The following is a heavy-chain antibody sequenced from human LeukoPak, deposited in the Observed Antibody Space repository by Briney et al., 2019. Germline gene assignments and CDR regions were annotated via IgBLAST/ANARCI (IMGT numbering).Heavy chain of an antibody. CDR1: GYTFTSYG. D-gene: IGHD5-18*01. Sequence: ASVTLRFSASGYTFTSYGISWVRQAPGQGLEWMGWISAYNGNTNYAQKLQGRVTMTTDTSTSTAYMELRSLRSDDTAVYYCARLDPLDTAMPYRGYYYTAVWVKGTTVTVSS. V-gene: IGHV1-18*01. CDR3: ARLDPLDTAMPYRGYYYTAV. CDR2: ISAYNGNT. J-gene: IGHJ6*03.